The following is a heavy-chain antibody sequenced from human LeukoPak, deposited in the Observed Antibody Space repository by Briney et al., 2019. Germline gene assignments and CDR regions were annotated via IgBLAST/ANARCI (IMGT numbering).Heavy chain of an antibody. CDR1: GFTFSGYG. CDR2: IAYDGSRK. D-gene: IGHD3-3*01. Sequence: GRSLRLSCAASGFTFSGYGMHWVRQAPGKGLKWVTGIAYDGSRKHYADSVKGRFTISRDNSRNTMDLQMNSLRVEDTAVYHCTRYDSSRFDPWGQGTLVTVSS. V-gene: IGHV3-30*03. J-gene: IGHJ5*02. CDR3: TRYDSSRFDP.